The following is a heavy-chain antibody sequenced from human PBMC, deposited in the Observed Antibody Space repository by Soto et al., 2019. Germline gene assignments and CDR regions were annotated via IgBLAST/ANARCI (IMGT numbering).Heavy chain of an antibody. CDR1: GGSFTDYF. J-gene: IGHJ4*02. V-gene: IGHV4-34*01. CDR3: ARLTPTVTRFEY. Sequence: QVQLQQWGAGLLKPSETLSLTCTVYGGSFTDYFWDWISQSPGKGLEWIGEIHHSGSTKYNPSLKSRVTMSIDTSNKQFSLNLSSVTAADTAVYYCARLTPTVTRFEYWGQGTLVTVS. CDR2: IHHSGST. D-gene: IGHD4-17*01.